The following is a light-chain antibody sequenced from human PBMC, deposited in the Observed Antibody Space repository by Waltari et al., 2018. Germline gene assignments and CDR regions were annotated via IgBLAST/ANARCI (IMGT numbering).Light chain of an antibody. V-gene: IGLV2-14*03. Sequence: PGQSITISCTGTSSDVGSYNYVSWYQQHPGKAPKLMIYDVSYRPSGVSNRFSGSKSGNTASLTISGLQAEDEADYYCSSYITTNTLELFGGGTSLTVL. CDR2: DVS. CDR1: SSDVGSYNY. CDR3: SSYITTNTLEL. J-gene: IGLJ2*01.